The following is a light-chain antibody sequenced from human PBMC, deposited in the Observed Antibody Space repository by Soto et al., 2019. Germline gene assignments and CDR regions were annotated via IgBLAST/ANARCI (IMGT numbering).Light chain of an antibody. CDR2: KAS. CDR1: QSIGSW. Sequence: DIQMTQSPSTLSASVGDRVTITCRASQSIGSWLAWYQQKPGKAPKVLIYKASTLESGVPSRFSGSGSGTEFTLTISSLQPDDFATYYCQQYNSYSITFGPGTKVDIK. CDR3: QQYNSYSIT. V-gene: IGKV1-5*03. J-gene: IGKJ3*01.